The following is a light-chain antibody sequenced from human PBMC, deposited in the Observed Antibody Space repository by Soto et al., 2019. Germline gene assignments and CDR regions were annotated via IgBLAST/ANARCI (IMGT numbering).Light chain of an antibody. CDR1: SSDVGAYNY. CDR2: EVS. J-gene: IGLJ1*01. CDR3: SSYTTNVTLYV. Sequence: QSVLTQPASVSGSPGQSITISCTGTSSDVGAYNYVSWYQQHPGRAPKLLIYEVSNRPSGVSNRFSGSKSDNTASLTISGLQAEDEADYYCSSYTTNVTLYVVGPGTKGTVL. V-gene: IGLV2-14*01.